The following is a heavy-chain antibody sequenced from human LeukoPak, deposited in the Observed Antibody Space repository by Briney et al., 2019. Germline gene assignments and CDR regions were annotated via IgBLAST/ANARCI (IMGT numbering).Heavy chain of an antibody. CDR1: GFTFHTYA. D-gene: IGHD2-2*01. Sequence: GGSLRLSCAASGFTFHTYAMSWVRQAPGKGLEWVSSISGGGDTTNYADSVKGRFIISRDNSKNTLYLQMNSLRAEDTAVYYCARGRLGTTKQGFDYWGQGTLVTVSS. CDR3: ARGRLGTTKQGFDY. J-gene: IGHJ4*02. CDR2: ISGGGDTT. V-gene: IGHV3-23*01.